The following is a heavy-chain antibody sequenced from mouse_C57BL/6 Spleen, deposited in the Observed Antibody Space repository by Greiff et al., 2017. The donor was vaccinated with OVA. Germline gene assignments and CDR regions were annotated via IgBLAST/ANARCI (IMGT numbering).Heavy chain of an antibody. CDR3: ASIYYGNDWYFDV. CDR1: GYTFTSYW. D-gene: IGHD2-1*01. J-gene: IGHJ1*03. Sequence: VKLQQPGAELVKPGASVKVSCKASGYTFTSYWMHWVKQRPGQGLEWIGRIHPSDSDTNYNQKFKGKATLTVDKSSSTAYMQLSSLTSEDSAVYYCASIYYGNDWYFDVWGTGTTVTVSS. V-gene: IGHV1-74*01. CDR2: IHPSDSDT.